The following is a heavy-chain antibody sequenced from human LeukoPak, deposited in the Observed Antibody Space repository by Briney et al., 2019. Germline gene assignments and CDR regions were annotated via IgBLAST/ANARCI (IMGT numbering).Heavy chain of an antibody. V-gene: IGHV3-21*01. D-gene: IGHD6-13*01. CDR1: GFTFSSYS. Sequence: PGGSLRLSCAASGFTFSSYSMNWVRQAPGKGLEWVSSISSSSSYIYYAASVKGRFTISRDNAKNSLYLQMNSLRAEDTAVYYCARVSYSSSWYSDYWGQGTLVTVSS. CDR3: ARVSYSSSWYSDY. J-gene: IGHJ4*02. CDR2: ISSSSSYI.